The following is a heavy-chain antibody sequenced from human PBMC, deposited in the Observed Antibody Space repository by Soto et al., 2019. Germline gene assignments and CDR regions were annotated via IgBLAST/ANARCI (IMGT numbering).Heavy chain of an antibody. CDR2: ISSSSSYI. V-gene: IGHV3-21*01. Sequence: EVPLVESGGGLVKPGGSLRLSCAASGFTFSSYSMNWVRQAPGKGLEWVSSISSSSSYIYYADSVKGRFTISRDNAKNSLYLQMNSLRAEDTAVYYCARDPTYGDYDWYFDLWGRGTLVTVSS. J-gene: IGHJ2*01. CDR1: GFTFSSYS. D-gene: IGHD4-17*01. CDR3: ARDPTYGDYDWYFDL.